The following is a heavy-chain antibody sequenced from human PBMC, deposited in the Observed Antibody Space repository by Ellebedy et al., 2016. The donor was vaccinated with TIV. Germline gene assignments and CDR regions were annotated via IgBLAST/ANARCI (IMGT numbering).Heavy chain of an antibody. D-gene: IGHD5-18*01. Sequence: ASVKVSCKASGGTFSSYAISWVRQAPGQGLKWMGGIIPIFGTANYAQKFQGRVTITADESTSTAYMELSSLRSEDTAVYYCAREAPSDTAMVRYFDYWGQGTLVTVSS. V-gene: IGHV1-69*13. CDR3: AREAPSDTAMVRYFDY. CDR2: IIPIFGTA. CDR1: GGTFSSYA. J-gene: IGHJ4*02.